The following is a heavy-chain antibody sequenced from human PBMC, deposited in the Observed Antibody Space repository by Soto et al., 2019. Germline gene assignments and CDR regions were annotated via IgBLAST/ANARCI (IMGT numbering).Heavy chain of an antibody. CDR1: GGSVISGSYY. J-gene: IGHJ6*02. D-gene: IGHD5-12*01. V-gene: IGHV4-61*01. Sequence: QVQLQESGPGLVKPSETLSLTCTVSGGSVISGSYYWSWIRQPPGKGLEWVGCISDTRSGDYNPSLKCRVTISVHTTKRQFSLRLNSVTAADTAVYYCARAHSDYDPLGMDVWGQGTTVTVSS. CDR3: ARAHSDYDPLGMDV. CDR2: ISDTRSG.